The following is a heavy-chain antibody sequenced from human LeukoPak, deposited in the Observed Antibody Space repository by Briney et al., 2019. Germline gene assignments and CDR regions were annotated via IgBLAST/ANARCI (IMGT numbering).Heavy chain of an antibody. J-gene: IGHJ3*02. CDR2: ISYDGSHK. D-gene: IGHD3-22*01. CDR3: AKLPTRGYDSSGYFVSDAFDI. V-gene: IGHV3-30*04. CDR1: GFIFSSYS. Sequence: PGRSLRLSCAASGFIFSSYSMHWVRQAPGKGLEWVALISYDGSHKYYADSVKGRFTISRDNSKNTLYLQMNSLRAEDTAVYYCAKLPTRGYDSSGYFVSDAFDIWGQGTMVTVSS.